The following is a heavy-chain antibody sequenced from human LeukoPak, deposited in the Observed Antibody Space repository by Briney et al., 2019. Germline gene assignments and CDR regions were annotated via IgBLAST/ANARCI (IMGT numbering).Heavy chain of an antibody. Sequence: GRSLRLSCAASGFTFSSYGMHWVRQAPGKGLEWVAVIWDDASNKYYADSVKSRFTISRDNSKNTLYLQMNSLRAEDTAVYYCARAEVPAAIKSGAFDIWGQGTMVTVSS. CDR2: IWDDASNK. D-gene: IGHD2-2*01. CDR1: GFTFSSYG. J-gene: IGHJ3*02. CDR3: ARAEVPAAIKSGAFDI. V-gene: IGHV3-33*01.